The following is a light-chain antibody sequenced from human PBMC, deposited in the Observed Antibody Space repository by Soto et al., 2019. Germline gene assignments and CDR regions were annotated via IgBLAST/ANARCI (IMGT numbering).Light chain of an antibody. J-gene: IGKJ2*02. CDR2: DAS. V-gene: IGKV1-33*01. CDR1: QDITNY. CDR3: QQFDSVPCT. Sequence: SQMTQSPSSLSASVGDRVTITCQASQDITNYLIWYQQKPGKAPKLLIYDASSLGTGVSSRFSGSGSGTHFTLTISSLQPEDIAAYYCQQFDSVPCTLGQGTKLEMK.